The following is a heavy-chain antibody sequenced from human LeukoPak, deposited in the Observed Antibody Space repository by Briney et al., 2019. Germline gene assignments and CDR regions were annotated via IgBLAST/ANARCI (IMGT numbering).Heavy chain of an antibody. CDR1: GFTFDAYG. D-gene: IGHD3-16*02. V-gene: IGHV3-20*01. CDR2: INWNGGTT. CDR3: ARGFSLAATGALDY. Sequence: GGSLRLSCAASGFTFDAYGMSWVRQAPGKVEWVSGINWNGGTTGYADSVKGRFTISRDNARNSLYLQMNSLRAEDTALYHCARGFSLAATGALDYWGQGTLVTVSS. J-gene: IGHJ4*02.